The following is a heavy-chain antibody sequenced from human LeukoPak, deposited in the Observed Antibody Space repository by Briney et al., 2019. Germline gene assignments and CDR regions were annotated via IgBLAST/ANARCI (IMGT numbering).Heavy chain of an antibody. D-gene: IGHD4-17*01. CDR2: IYTSGST. CDR3: ARGFEVTTSYAFDI. Sequence: PSETLSLTCTVSGGSISSYYWSWIRQPAGKGLEWIGRIYTSGSTNYNPSLKSRVTMSVDTSKNQFSLKLSSVTAADTAVYYCARGFEVTTSYAFDIWGQGTMVTVSS. CDR1: GGSISSYY. V-gene: IGHV4-4*07. J-gene: IGHJ3*02.